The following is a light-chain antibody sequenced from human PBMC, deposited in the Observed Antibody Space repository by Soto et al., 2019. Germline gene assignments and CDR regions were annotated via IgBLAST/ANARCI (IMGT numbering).Light chain of an antibody. CDR2: WAS. V-gene: IGKV4-1*01. CDR3: QQFYGTPFG. CDR1: QSLLYNSNNKNY. Sequence: DFVMTQSPDSLAVSLGERATINCKSSQSLLYNSNNKNYLAWYKQKPGQPPKLLIYWASTRASGVPDRFSGSWSGTDFTLTISSLQAEDVAVYYCQQFYGTPFGFGGGTKVEI. J-gene: IGKJ4*01.